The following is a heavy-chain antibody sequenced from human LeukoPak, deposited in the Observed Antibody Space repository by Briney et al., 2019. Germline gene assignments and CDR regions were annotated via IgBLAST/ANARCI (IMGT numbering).Heavy chain of an antibody. CDR2: IRYDGSNK. D-gene: IGHD3-22*01. V-gene: IGHV3-30*02. J-gene: IGHJ4*02. CDR1: GCTFSSYG. CDR3: AKDWDSSGSSFDY. Sequence: GGSLRLSCAASGCTFSSYGMHWVRQAPGKGLEWVAFIRYDGSNKYYADSVKGRFTISRDNSKNTLYLQMNSLRAGDTAVYYCAKDWDSSGSSFDYWGQGTLVTVSS.